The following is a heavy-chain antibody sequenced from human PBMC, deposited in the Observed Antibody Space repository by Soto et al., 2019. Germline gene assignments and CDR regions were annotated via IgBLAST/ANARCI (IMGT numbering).Heavy chain of an antibody. CDR2: ISSSSGTT. D-gene: IGHD3-9*01. CDR3: ARVFLVGPRYDTAFFDY. Sequence: GSLRLSCAASGFTFSSYAMSWVRQAPGKGLEWVSDISSSSGTTYYADSVKGRFTISRDNAKNSLYLQMNSLRAEDTAVYYCARVFLVGPRYDTAFFDYWGQGTLVTVSS. V-gene: IGHV3-48*01. J-gene: IGHJ4*02. CDR1: GFTFSSYA.